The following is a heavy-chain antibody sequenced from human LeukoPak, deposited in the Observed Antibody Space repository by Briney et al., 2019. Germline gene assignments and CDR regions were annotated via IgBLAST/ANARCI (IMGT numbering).Heavy chain of an antibody. CDR3: ARGAPLNGMDV. CDR1: GFTFSSYS. V-gene: IGHV3-21*01. Sequence: GGSLRLSCAASGFTFSSYSMNWVRQAPGKGLEWVSSISSSSSYIYYADSVKGRFTTSRDNAKNSLYLQMNSLRAEDTAVYYCARGAPLNGMDVWGQGTTVTVSS. J-gene: IGHJ6*02. CDR2: ISSSSSYI.